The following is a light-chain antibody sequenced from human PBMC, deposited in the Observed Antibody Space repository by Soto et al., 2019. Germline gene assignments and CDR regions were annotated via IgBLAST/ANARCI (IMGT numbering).Light chain of an antibody. CDR3: QQYNDWPLT. CDR2: GAF. CDR1: QSVSSN. J-gene: IGKJ1*01. Sequence: EILMTQSPVTLSVSPGERATLSCRASQSVSSNLAWYQQKPGQAPSLLIYGAFTRATGIPARFSGTGSGTEFTLTISSLQSEDFALYYCQQYNDWPLTFGQGPRWIS. V-gene: IGKV3-15*01.